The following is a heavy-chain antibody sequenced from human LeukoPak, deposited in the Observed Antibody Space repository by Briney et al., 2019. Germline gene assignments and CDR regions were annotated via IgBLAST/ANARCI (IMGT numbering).Heavy chain of an antibody. CDR2: IYTSGST. V-gene: IGHV4-4*07. Sequence: PSETLSLTCTVSGGSISSYYWSWIRQPAGKGLEWIGRIYTSGSTNYNPSLKSRVTMSVDTSKNQFSLMMSSVTAADTAAYYRARDYDSSGYYQYYFDYWGQGTLVTVSS. D-gene: IGHD3-22*01. CDR1: GGSISSYY. CDR3: ARDYDSSGYYQYYFDY. J-gene: IGHJ4*02.